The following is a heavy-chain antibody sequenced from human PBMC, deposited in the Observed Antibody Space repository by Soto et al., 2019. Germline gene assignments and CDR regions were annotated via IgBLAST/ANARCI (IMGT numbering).Heavy chain of an antibody. CDR2: VSIGGST. D-gene: IGHD2-15*01. Sequence: DVQLLESGGCLVQPEGSLRLSCAASGFTFSSYAMGWVRQGPGKGLEWVAVVSIGGSTHYADSVRGRFTISRDNSKKTLSLQMNSLTAEDTAVYFCAKRRGAGGHFDYWGQGALVTVSS. CDR1: GFTFSSYA. J-gene: IGHJ4*02. V-gene: IGHV3-23*01. CDR3: AKRRGAGGHFDY.